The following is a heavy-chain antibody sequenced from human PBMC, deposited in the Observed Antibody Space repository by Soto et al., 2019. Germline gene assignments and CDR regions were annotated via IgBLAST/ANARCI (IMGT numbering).Heavy chain of an antibody. CDR2: INHSGST. J-gene: IGHJ6*02. D-gene: IGHD3-22*01. CDR3: ARDYYYDSRGYPGAYYYGMDV. Sequence: PSETLSLTCAVYGGSFSGYYWRWIRQPPGKGLEWIGEINHSGSTNYNPSLKSRVTISGDTSKNQLSLKLSSVTAADTAVYYCARDYYYDSRGYPGAYYYGMDVWGQGTTVTVSS. CDR1: GGSFSGYY. V-gene: IGHV4-34*01.